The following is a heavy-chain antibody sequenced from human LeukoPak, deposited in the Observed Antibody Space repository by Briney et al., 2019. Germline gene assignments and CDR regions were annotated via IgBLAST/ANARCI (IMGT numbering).Heavy chain of an antibody. J-gene: IGHJ4*02. D-gene: IGHD2-21*02. CDR1: GGSFSGYY. V-gene: IGHV4-59*01. CDR3: ARGGVVTADLDY. Sequence: SETLSLTCAVYGGSFSGYYWSWIRQPPGKGLEWIGYIYYSGSTNYNPSLKSRVTISVDTSKNQFSLKLSSVTAADTAVYYCARGGVVTADLDYWGQGTLVTVSS. CDR2: IYYSGST.